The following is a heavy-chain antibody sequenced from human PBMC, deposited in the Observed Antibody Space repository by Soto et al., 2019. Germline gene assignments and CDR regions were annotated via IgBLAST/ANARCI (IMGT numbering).Heavy chain of an antibody. CDR3: TADLPAFIPQVDS. J-gene: IGHJ4*02. D-gene: IGHD3-3*02. Sequence: EVHLVESGGGLMKPGESLRLSCAASGFTFSSAWFNWVRQAPGKGLEWVGRIKSQNDGGTTDYAAPVRDRFTISKDXXINTLYLQMNSLQTEDTGVYFCTADLPAFIPQVDSWGQGTLVTVSS. V-gene: IGHV3-15*07. CDR1: GFTFSSAW. CDR2: IKSQNDGGTT.